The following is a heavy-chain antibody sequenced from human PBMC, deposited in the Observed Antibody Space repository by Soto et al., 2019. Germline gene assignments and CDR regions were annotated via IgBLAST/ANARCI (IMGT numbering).Heavy chain of an antibody. J-gene: IGHJ4*02. CDR1: GDSISSGYY. D-gene: IGHD4-17*01. V-gene: IGHV4-38-2*01. Sequence: PSETLSLTCAVSGDSISSGYYWGWIRQPPGKGLEWIGSIYHSGSTYYNPSLKSRVTISVDTSKNQFSLKLSSVTAADTAVYYCARGTTVTPRYFDYWGQGTLVTVS. CDR3: ARGTTVTPRYFDY. CDR2: IYHSGST.